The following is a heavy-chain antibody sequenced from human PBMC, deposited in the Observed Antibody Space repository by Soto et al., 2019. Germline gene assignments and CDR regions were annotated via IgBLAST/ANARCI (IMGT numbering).Heavy chain of an antibody. Sequence: SVKVSCKASGGTFSSYAISWVRQAPGQGLEWMGGIIPIFGTANYAQKFQGRVTITADESTSTAYMELSSLRSEDTAVYYCARLSSIAARRDYWGQGTLVTVSS. D-gene: IGHD6-6*01. CDR2: IIPIFGTA. CDR3: ARLSSIAARRDY. CDR1: GGTFSSYA. V-gene: IGHV1-69*13. J-gene: IGHJ4*02.